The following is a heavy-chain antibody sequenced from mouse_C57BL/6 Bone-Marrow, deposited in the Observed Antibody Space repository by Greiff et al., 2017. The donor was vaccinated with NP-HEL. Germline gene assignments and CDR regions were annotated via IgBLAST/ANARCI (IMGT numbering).Heavy chain of an antibody. V-gene: IGHV2-5*01. Sequence: VQLQESGPGLVQPSQSLSITCTVSGFSLTSYGVHWVRQSPGKGLEWLGVIWRGGSTDYNAAFMSRLSITKDNSKSQVFFKMNSLQADDTAIYYCAKDYYGSSYGYWYLDVWGTGTTVTVSS. J-gene: IGHJ1*03. D-gene: IGHD1-1*01. CDR2: IWRGGST. CDR3: AKDYYGSSYGYWYLDV. CDR1: GFSLTSYG.